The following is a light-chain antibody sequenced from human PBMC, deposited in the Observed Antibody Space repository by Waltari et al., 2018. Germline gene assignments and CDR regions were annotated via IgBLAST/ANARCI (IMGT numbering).Light chain of an antibody. CDR3: STWDHSLNGRV. Sequence: QSALNQEASVSGTVRQKVTLSSTGNNNHIGTYGVRWYQQISHVPPNSVMFGISLPSGIPDRFSGSKSGTTASLTISGLQPEDEGDYFCSTWDHSLNGRVFGGGTKLTVL. CDR2: GI. V-gene: IGLV1-36*01. CDR1: NNHIGTYG. J-gene: IGLJ3*02.